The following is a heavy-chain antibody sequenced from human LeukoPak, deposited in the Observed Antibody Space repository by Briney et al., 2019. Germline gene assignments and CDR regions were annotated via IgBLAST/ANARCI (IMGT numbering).Heavy chain of an antibody. Sequence: SETLSLTCTVSGDSISSSSYYWGWIRQPPGKGLEWIGSIPYSGSTYYNPSLKSRVTISVDTSKNQFSLKLSSVTAADTAVYYCARCKDYYISGSYYKTFDYWGQGTLVTVSS. V-gene: IGHV4-39*07. CDR1: GDSISSSSYY. CDR2: IPYSGST. CDR3: ARCKDYYISGSYYKTFDY. J-gene: IGHJ4*02. D-gene: IGHD3-10*01.